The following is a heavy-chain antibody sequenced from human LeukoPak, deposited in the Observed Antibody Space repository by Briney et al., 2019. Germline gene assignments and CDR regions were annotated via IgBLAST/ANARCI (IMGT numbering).Heavy chain of an antibody. V-gene: IGHV3-9*01. CDR1: GFTFDDYA. CDR3: AKAPSMIAPPDY. CDR2: ISWNSGSI. D-gene: IGHD3-22*01. J-gene: IGHJ4*02. Sequence: GGSLRHSCAASGFTFDDYAMYWVRQAPGKGLEWVSGISWNSGSIGYADSVKGRFTISRDNAKNSLYLQMNSLRAEDTALYYCAKAPSMIAPPDYWGLGTLVTVSS.